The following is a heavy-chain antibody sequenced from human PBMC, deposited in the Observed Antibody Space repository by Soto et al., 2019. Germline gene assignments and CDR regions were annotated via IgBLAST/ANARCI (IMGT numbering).Heavy chain of an antibody. CDR3: ARVWKGNLGLHCSGGSCYFYFDY. D-gene: IGHD2-15*01. CDR1: GGSFSGYY. CDR2: INHSGST. Sequence: PSETLSLTCAVYGGSFSGYYWSWIRQPPGKGLEWIGEINHSGSTNYNPSLKSRVTISVDTSKNQFSLKLSSVTAADTAVYYCARVWKGNLGLHCSGGSCYFYFDYWGQGTLVNVSS. J-gene: IGHJ4*02. V-gene: IGHV4-34*01.